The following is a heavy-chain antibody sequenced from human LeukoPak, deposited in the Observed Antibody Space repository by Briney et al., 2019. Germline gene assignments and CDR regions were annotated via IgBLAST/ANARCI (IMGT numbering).Heavy chain of an antibody. Sequence: ASVKVSCKASGYTFTSYYMHWVRQAPGQGLEWMGWINPNSGGTNYAQKFQGRVTMTRDTSISTAYMELSRLRSDDTAVYYCARWVTTVTHFDYWGQGTLVTVSS. CDR1: GYTFTSYY. CDR2: INPNSGGT. D-gene: IGHD4-17*01. V-gene: IGHV1-2*02. CDR3: ARWVTTVTHFDY. J-gene: IGHJ4*02.